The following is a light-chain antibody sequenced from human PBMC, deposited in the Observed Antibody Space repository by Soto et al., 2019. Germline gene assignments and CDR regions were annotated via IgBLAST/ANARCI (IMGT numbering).Light chain of an antibody. CDR2: DVS. CDR1: SSDVGGYNY. V-gene: IGLV2-11*01. Sequence: QSALTQPRSVSGSPGQSVTISCTGTSSDVGGYNYVSWYQQHPGKAPKLMIYDVSKRPSGVPDRFSGSKSGNTASLTISGLQAEDEADYYCCSYAGSSPVVGTGTKV. CDR3: CSYAGSSPV. J-gene: IGLJ1*01.